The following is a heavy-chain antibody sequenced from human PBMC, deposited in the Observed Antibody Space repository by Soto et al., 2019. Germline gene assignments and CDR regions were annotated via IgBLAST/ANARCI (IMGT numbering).Heavy chain of an antibody. J-gene: IGHJ4*02. CDR3: ARGAAAGFPFPDY. CDR1: GFTFSSYW. Sequence: GVSLRLSCAASGFTFSSYWMNWVRQAPGKGLEWVANIKQDGNEKHYVDSVKGRFTISRDSAKNSLYLQMNSLRAEDTAVYYCARGAAAGFPFPDYWGQGTPVTVSS. D-gene: IGHD6-13*01. V-gene: IGHV3-7*04. CDR2: IKQDGNEK.